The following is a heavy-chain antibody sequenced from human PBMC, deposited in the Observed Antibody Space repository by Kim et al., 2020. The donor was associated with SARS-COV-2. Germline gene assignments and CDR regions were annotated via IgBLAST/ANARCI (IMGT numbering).Heavy chain of an antibody. CDR1: GFTFSSYG. CDR2: ISYDGSNK. V-gene: IGHV3-30*18. CDR3: AKDLPSDPTDKYNWNDYQAFDI. J-gene: IGHJ3*02. Sequence: GGSLRLSCAASGFTFSSYGMHWVRQAPGKGLEWVAVISYDGSNKYYADSVKGRFTISRDNSKNTLYLQMNSLRAEDTAVYYCAKDLPSDPTDKYNWNDYQAFDIWGQGTMVTVSS. D-gene: IGHD1-20*01.